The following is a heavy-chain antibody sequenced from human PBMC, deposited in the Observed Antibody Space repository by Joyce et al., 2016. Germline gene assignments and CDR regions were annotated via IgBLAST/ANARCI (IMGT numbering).Heavy chain of an antibody. Sequence: EVQLVQSGAGVKKPGESLRISCKTSGYNFADYWIAWVRQMPGRGLEWMARIYPGASDTYYSPSFKGQVTVSADKSINTAFLQWDSLKASDTALYFCARRGYSGSLPTGFDFWGQGTLVTVSS. D-gene: IGHD6-6*01. CDR3: ARRGYSGSLPTGFDF. J-gene: IGHJ4*02. CDR1: GYNFADYW. V-gene: IGHV5-51*01. CDR2: IYPGASDT.